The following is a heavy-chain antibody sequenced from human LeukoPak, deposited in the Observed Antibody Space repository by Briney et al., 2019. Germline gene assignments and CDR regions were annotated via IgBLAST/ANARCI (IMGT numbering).Heavy chain of an antibody. CDR3: ARGDYSYGFDLASELGY. J-gene: IGHJ4*02. V-gene: IGHV1-46*01. CDR1: GYTFTSYY. Sequence: ASVKVSCKASGYTFTSYYMHWVRQAPGQGLEWMGIINPSGGSTSYAQKFQGRVTMTRDMSTSTVYMELSSLRSEDTAVYYCARGDYSYGFDLASELGYWGQGTLVTVSS. CDR2: INPSGGST. D-gene: IGHD5-18*01.